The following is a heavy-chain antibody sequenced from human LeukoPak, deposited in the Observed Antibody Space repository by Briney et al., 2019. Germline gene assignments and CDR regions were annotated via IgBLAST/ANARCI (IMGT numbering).Heavy chain of an antibody. CDR1: GYTFTSYD. Sequence: ASVTVSCKASGYTFTSYDINWVRQATGQGLEWMGWMNPNSGNTGYAQKFQGRVTMTRNTSISTAYMELSSLRSEDTAVYYCARRVLLGRWSDPWGQGTLVTVSS. J-gene: IGHJ5*02. CDR2: MNPNSGNT. CDR3: ARRVLLGRWSDP. V-gene: IGHV1-8*01. D-gene: IGHD3-10*01.